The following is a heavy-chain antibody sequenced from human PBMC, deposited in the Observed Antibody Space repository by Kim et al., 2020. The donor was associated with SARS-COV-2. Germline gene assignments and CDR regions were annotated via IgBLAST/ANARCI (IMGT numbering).Heavy chain of an antibody. J-gene: IGHJ6*02. Sequence: ASVKVSCKASGYTFTGYYMHWVRQAPGQGLEWMGWINPNSGGTNYAQKFQGWVTMTRDTSISTAYMELSRLRSDDTAVYYCARGGGQVLRYFDRLGYDMDVWGQGTTVTVSS. V-gene: IGHV1-2*04. D-gene: IGHD3-9*01. CDR2: INPNSGGT. CDR1: GYTFTGYY. CDR3: ARGGGQVLRYFDRLGYDMDV.